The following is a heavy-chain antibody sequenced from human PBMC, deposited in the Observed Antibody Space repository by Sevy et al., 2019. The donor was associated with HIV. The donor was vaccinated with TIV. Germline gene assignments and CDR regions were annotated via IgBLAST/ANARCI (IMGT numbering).Heavy chain of an antibody. J-gene: IGHJ1*01. CDR3: EQDQEVTGWYSEFFHH. V-gene: IGHV3-23*01. CDR2: ISGSGEST. Sequence: GGSLRLSCAASGFTFDNYAMNWVRQAPGKGLEWVSGISGSGESTYYADSVKGRFIISRDSSKNTVYLQMNSLRAEDTAIYYCEQDQEVTGWYSEFFHHWGQGTLVTVSS. CDR1: GFTFDNYA. D-gene: IGHD6-19*01.